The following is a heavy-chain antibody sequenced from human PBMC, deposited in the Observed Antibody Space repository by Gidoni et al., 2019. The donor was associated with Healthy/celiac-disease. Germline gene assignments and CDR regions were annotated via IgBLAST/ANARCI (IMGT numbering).Heavy chain of an antibody. D-gene: IGHD3-22*01. V-gene: IGHV3-15*01. CDR1: GFTFSNAW. Sequence: EVQLVESGGGLVKPGGSLRLSWAASGFTFSNAWMSWVRQDPGKGLEWVVRIKSKTDGGTTDYAAPVKGRFTISRDDSKNTLYLQMNSLKTEDTAVYYCTTARGPRTMIVVVRAFDIWGQGTMVTVSS. CDR3: TTARGPRTMIVVVRAFDI. CDR2: IKSKTDGGTT. J-gene: IGHJ3*02.